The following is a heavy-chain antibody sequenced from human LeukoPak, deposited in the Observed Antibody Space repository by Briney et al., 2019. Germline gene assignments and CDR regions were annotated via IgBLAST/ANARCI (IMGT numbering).Heavy chain of an antibody. V-gene: IGHV4-61*02. CDR1: GGSISSGSYY. CDR3: ARGIAAAGPNDY. CDR2: IYTSGST. Sequence: SETLSLTCTVSGGSISSGSYYWSWIRQPAGKGLEWIGRIYTSGSTNYNPSLKSRVTISVDTSKNQFSLKLSSVTAADTAVYYCARGIAAAGPNDYWGQGTLVTVSS. J-gene: IGHJ4*02. D-gene: IGHD6-13*01.